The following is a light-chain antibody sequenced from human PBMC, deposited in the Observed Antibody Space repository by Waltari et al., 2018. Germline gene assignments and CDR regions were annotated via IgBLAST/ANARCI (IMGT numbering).Light chain of an antibody. V-gene: IGKV3-20*01. CDR3: QHYVRLPAT. CDR1: QSVSRS. Sequence: EMVLTQSPGTLSLLPGERATLSFSASQSVSRSLAWYQQKPGQAPRLLIYGSSSRATGIPDRFIGSGSGTDFSLTINRLEPEDFAVYYCQHYVRLPATFGQGTKVDIK. CDR2: GSS. J-gene: IGKJ1*01.